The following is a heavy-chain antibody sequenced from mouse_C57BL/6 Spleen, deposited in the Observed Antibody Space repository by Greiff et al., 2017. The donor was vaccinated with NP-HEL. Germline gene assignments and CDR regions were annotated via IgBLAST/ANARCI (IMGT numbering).Heavy chain of an antibody. Sequence: EVKLLESGGDLVKPGGSLKLSCAASGFTFSSYGMSWVRQTPDKRLEWVATISSGGSYTYYPDSVKGRFTISRDNAKNTLYLQMSSLKSEETAMYAVARHRDAGGCDYWGQGTLVTVAA. J-gene: IGHJ3*01. V-gene: IGHV5-6*01. CDR2: ISSGGSYT. D-gene: IGHD1-1*02. CDR3: ARHRDAGGCDY. CDR1: GFTFSSYG.